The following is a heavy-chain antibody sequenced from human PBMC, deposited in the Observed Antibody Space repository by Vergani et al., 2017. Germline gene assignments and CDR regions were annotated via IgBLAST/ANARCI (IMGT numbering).Heavy chain of an antibody. CDR3: ARGRPLRGPPAY. D-gene: IGHD3-10*01. CDR2: IIPIFGTA. CDR1: GGTFRSYA. V-gene: IGHV1-69*01. J-gene: IGHJ4*02. Sequence: QVQLVQSGAEVKKPGSSVKVSCKASGGTFRSYAISWVRQAPGQGLEWMGGIIPIFGTANYAQNFQGRVTMTADESTSTAYRELSSLRSVETAVYYCARGRPLRGPPAYWGQGTLVTVSS.